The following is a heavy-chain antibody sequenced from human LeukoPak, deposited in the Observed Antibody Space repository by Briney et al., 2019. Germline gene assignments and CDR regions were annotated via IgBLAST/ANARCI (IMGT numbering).Heavy chain of an antibody. V-gene: IGHV3-21*01. CDR1: GFTFSSYS. J-gene: IGHJ5*02. D-gene: IGHD3-22*01. Sequence: GGSLRLSCAASGFTFSSYSMNWVRQAPGKGLEWVSSISSSSSYIYYADSVKGRFTISRDNAKKSLYLQMNSLRAEDTAVYYCARDQHYYDSSGYSWGQGTLVTVSS. CDR2: ISSSSSYI. CDR3: ARDQHYYDSSGYS.